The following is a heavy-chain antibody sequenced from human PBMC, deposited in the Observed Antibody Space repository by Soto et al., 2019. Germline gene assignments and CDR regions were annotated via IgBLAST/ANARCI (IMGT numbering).Heavy chain of an antibody. V-gene: IGHV4-39*01. J-gene: IGHJ4*02. D-gene: IGHD1-20*01. CDR1: GGSISSSSYY. CDR2: IYYSGST. Sequence: SETLSLTCTVSGGSISSSSYYWGWIRQPPGKGLEWIGSIYYSGSTYYNPSLKSRVTISVDTSKNQFSLKLSSVTAADTAVYYCARLITLKYYFDYWGQGTLVTVSS. CDR3: ARLITLKYYFDY.